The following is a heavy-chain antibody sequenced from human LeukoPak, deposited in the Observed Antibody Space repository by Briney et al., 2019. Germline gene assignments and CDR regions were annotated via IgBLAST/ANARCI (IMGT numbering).Heavy chain of an antibody. D-gene: IGHD5-24*01. J-gene: IGHJ6*02. V-gene: IGHV3-66*01. Sequence: GGSLRPSCVASGFTGSSNYMSWVRQAPGKGLEWVSIISGGGNTYYADSVKDRFTISRDNSKSTMYLQMKSLRAEDTAVYYCGSRDKGYYYGLDVWGQGTTVTVSS. CDR3: GSRDKGYYYGLDV. CDR1: GFTGSSNY. CDR2: ISGGGNT.